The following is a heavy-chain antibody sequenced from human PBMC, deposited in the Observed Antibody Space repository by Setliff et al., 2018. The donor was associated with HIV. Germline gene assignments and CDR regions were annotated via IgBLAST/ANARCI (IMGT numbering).Heavy chain of an antibody. V-gene: IGHV4-61*09. J-gene: IGHJ3*02. Sequence: SETLSLTCTVSGGSITSGNYFWSWIRQPAGKGLEWIGHMYTDGSTNYNPSFKSRVTISADTSKNQFSLKLSSVTAADTAVYYCAREGAYSDAFDIWGQGTMVTVSS. CDR1: GGSITSGNYF. CDR3: AREGAYSDAFDI. D-gene: IGHD2-21*01. CDR2: MYTDGST.